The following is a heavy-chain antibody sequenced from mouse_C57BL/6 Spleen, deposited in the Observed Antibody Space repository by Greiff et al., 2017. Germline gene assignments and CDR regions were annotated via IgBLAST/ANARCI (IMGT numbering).Heavy chain of an antibody. CDR2: IHPNSGST. J-gene: IGHJ2*01. Sequence: VQLQQPGAELVKPGASVKLSCKASGYTFTSYWMHWVKQRPGQGLEWIGMIHPNSGSTNYNEKFKSKATLTVDKSSSTAYMQLSSLTSEDSAVYYCARITTVVVPYFDYWGQGTALTVSS. CDR3: ARITTVVVPYFDY. D-gene: IGHD1-1*01. V-gene: IGHV1-64*01. CDR1: GYTFTSYW.